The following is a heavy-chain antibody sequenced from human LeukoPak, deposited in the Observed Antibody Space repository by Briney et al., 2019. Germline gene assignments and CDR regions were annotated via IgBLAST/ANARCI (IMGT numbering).Heavy chain of an antibody. CDR1: GGSISSYY. D-gene: IGHD4-23*01. CDR2: IYYSGSI. Sequence: PSETLSLTCTVSGGSISSYYWSWIRQPPGKGLEWIGYIYYSGSINFNPSLKSRVTISVDTSKNQFSLKLSSVTAADTAVYYCARLGSPQGYGGNKAFGIWGHGTMVTVSS. CDR3: ARLGSPQGYGGNKAFGI. J-gene: IGHJ3*02. V-gene: IGHV4-59*01.